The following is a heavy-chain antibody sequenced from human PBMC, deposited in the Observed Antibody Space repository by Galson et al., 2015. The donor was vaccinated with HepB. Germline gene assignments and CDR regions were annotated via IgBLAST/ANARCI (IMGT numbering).Heavy chain of an antibody. D-gene: IGHD3-10*01. Sequence: LRLSCAASGFTVRSNYMSWVRQAPGKGLEWVSVIYSGGSTYYADSVKGRFTISRDNSKNTLYLQMNSLRAEDTAVYYCARAPRPGGYFQHWGQGTLVTVSS. J-gene: IGHJ1*01. V-gene: IGHV3-66*01. CDR3: ARAPRPGGYFQH. CDR2: IYSGGST. CDR1: GFTVRSNY.